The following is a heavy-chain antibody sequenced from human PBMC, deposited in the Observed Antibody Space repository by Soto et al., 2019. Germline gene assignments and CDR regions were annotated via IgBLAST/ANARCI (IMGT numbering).Heavy chain of an antibody. J-gene: IGHJ6*02. CDR2: ISGSGGST. CDR1: ELTFSSYS. V-gene: IGHV3-23*01. CDR3: AKVDSGYYARPGDYYGMDV. Sequence: PGGSLILSCAASELTFSSYSMILVRPAPGKGLEWVSAISGSGGSTYYADSVKGRFTISRDNSKNTLYLQMNSLRAEDTAVYYCAKVDSGYYARPGDYYGMDVWGQGTTVTVSS. D-gene: IGHD3-9*01.